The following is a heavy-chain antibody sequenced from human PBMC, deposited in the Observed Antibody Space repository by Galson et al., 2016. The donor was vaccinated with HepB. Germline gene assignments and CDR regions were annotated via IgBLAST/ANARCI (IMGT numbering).Heavy chain of an antibody. CDR1: DGSISSSSFS. CDR3: AHSARLGVFTLFDS. Sequence: TLSLTCTVSDGSISSSSFSWGWIRQPPGKALEGLALLYWNDDKRYRPSLKTRLTITQDSSKNQVVLTMTNMDPVDTGTYYCAHSARLGVFTLFDSWGQGTRVTVSS. J-gene: IGHJ4*02. D-gene: IGHD7-27*01. CDR2: LYWNDDK. V-gene: IGHV2-5*01.